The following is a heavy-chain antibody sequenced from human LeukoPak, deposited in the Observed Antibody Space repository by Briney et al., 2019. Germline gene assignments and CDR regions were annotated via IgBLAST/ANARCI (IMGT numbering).Heavy chain of an antibody. CDR3: AKSLLEGSGYYFDS. V-gene: IGHV3-23*01. Sequence: GGSLGLSCAASGFTFSSYAMSWIRQAPGKGLEWVSTISGRGRSSYYVDSVKGRFTISRDNSKNTLYLQMNSLRAEDTAVYYCAKSLLEGSGYYFDSWGQGTLVTVSS. CDR2: ISGRGRSS. CDR1: GFTFSSYA. D-gene: IGHD3-22*01. J-gene: IGHJ4*02.